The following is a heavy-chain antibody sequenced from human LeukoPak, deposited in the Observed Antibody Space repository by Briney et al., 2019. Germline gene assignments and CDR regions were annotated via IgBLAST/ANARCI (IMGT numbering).Heavy chain of an antibody. V-gene: IGHV3-73*01. CDR2: IRSKANSYAT. J-gene: IGHJ4*02. Sequence: PGGSLRLSCAASGFTFSGSAMHWVRQASGKGLEWVGRIRSKANSYATAYAASVKGRFTISRDDSKNTAYLQMNSLKTEDTAVYYCTRRDERGVRGFDYWGQGTLVTVSS. CDR1: GFTFSGSA. D-gene: IGHD3-10*01. CDR3: TRRDERGVRGFDY.